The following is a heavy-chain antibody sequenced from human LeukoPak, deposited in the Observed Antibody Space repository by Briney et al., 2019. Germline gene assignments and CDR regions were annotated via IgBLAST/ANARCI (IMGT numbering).Heavy chain of an antibody. CDR3: ARVMVRGVIITFYYFDY. J-gene: IGHJ4*02. CDR2: IYSGGST. V-gene: IGHV3-66*01. CDR1: GFTVSSNY. D-gene: IGHD3-10*01. Sequence: GGSLRLSCAASGFTVSSNYMSWVRQAPGKGLEWVSVIYSGGSTYYADSVKGRFTISRDNSKNTLYLQMNSLRAEDTAVYYCARVMVRGVIITFYYFDYWGQGTLVTVSS.